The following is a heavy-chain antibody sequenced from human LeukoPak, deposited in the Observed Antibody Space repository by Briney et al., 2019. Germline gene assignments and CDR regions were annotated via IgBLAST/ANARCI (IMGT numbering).Heavy chain of an antibody. CDR2: ISGSGSII. D-gene: IGHD3-16*01. V-gene: IGHV3-48*03. CDR1: GLFFSSYE. J-gene: IGHJ3*02. CDR3: VKTMVTFGGLIRTDAFDI. Sequence: GGSLRLPCEASGLFFSSYEMNWVRQAPGKGLEWVSYISGSGSIISYADSVKGRFSISRDNAKNTLYLHMSSLRPDDTAVYFCVKTMVTFGGLIRTDAFDIWGQGTMVTVSS.